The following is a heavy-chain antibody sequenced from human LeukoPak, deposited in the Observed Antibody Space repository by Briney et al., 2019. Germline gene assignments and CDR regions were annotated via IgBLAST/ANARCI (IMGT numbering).Heavy chain of an antibody. V-gene: IGHV4-34*01. CDR3: ARAFLSTYFDD. D-gene: IGHD2/OR15-2a*01. Sequence: SETLSLTCAVYGGSFSGYYWSWIRQPPGKGLEWIGEINHSGSTNYNPSLKSRVTISVDTSKNQFSLKLSSVTAADTALYYCARAFLSTYFDDWGQGTLVTVSS. CDR1: GGSFSGYY. CDR2: INHSGST. J-gene: IGHJ4*02.